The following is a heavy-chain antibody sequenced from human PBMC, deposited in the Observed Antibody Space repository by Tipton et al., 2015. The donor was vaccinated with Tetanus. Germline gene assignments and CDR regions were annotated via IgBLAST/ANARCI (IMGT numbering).Heavy chain of an antibody. Sequence: GLVKPSQTLSLTCAISGDSVSSNTMAWNWIRQSPSRGLEWLGRTYYRSKWFNDYAVSLRGRITVNADTSRNQFSLQLNSVIPGDTAVYYCARDPVHSVDVWGQGTTVTVSS. D-gene: IGHD4-11*01. CDR1: GDSVSSNTMA. CDR3: ARDPVHSVDV. J-gene: IGHJ6*02. CDR2: TYYRSKWFN. V-gene: IGHV6-1*01.